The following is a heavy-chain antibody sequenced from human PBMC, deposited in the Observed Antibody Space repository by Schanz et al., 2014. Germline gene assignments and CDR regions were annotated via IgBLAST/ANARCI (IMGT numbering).Heavy chain of an antibody. V-gene: IGHV3-30*19. CDR3: ARDPLTVAAFDF. CDR1: GFTFSSYG. D-gene: IGHD6-19*01. Sequence: HVQLVESGGGVVQPGRSLRLSCATSGFTFSSYGMHWVRQAPGRGLEWVTVISDDGSHKFYADSAKGRFTISRDDSKNMLYLQMNSLRVEDTAVYYCARDPLTVAAFDFWGQGTLVTVSS. J-gene: IGHJ4*02. CDR2: ISDDGSHK.